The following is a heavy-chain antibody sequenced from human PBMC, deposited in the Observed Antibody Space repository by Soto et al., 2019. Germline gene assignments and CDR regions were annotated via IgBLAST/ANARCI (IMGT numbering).Heavy chain of an antibody. CDR3: TRGAGEQQKLEGYYYGLDI. CDR1: GFTLSDHY. V-gene: IGHV3-72*01. Sequence: EVQLVESGGGLVQPGGSLRLSCGVSGFTLSDHYMDWVRQAPGKGLEWVGRTRNKANSYTTEYAASVKGRFTVSRDDSKNSVYLQMRSLKTDDTAVYYGTRGAGEQQKLEGYYYGLDIWGLGTTVSVSS. J-gene: IGHJ6*02. CDR2: TRNKANSYTT. D-gene: IGHD7-27*01.